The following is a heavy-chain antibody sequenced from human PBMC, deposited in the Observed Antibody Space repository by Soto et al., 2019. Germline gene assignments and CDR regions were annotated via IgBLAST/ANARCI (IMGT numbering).Heavy chain of an antibody. V-gene: IGHV1-18*04. CDR2: ISSYNIDT. D-gene: IGHD3-3*01. CDR1: GYTFTSYG. J-gene: IGHJ6*02. CDR3: ARGHGVIIGAMDV. Sequence: ASVKVSCKASGYTFTSYGISWVRQAPGQGLEWMGWISSYNIDTFYADKFQDRVSMTTDTSTGTAYMELRSLSSDDTAVYYCARGHGVIIGAMDVWGQGTAVTVSS.